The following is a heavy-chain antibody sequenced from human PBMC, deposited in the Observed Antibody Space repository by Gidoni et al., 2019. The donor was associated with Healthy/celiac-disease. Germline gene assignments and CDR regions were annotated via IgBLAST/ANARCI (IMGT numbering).Heavy chain of an antibody. CDR3: AKVPHPTHEDDYGDYLFDY. Sequence: EVQLLESGGGLVQPGGSLRLSCAASGFPFSSYAMRWVRQAPGKGLEWVSAISGSGGSTYYADSVKGRFTISRDNSKNTLYLQMNSLRAEDTAVYYCAKVPHPTHEDDYGDYLFDYWGQGTLVTVSS. CDR2: ISGSGGST. CDR1: GFPFSSYA. D-gene: IGHD4-17*01. J-gene: IGHJ4*02. V-gene: IGHV3-23*01.